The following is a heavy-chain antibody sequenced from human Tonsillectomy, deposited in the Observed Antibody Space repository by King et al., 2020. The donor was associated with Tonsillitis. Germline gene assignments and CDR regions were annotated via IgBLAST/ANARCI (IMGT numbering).Heavy chain of an antibody. V-gene: IGHV1-46*03. CDR1: GFYLTSYY. Sequence: QLVQSGPELQKPGASLRISCKSSGFYLTSYYMHWVRQAPGQGLEWMGMINPTTGGTIYAQKFQGRVTVTSDTSTSTVYLDLSSLGSKDTAIYFCARGTTHMGEHYRDLLGRGTLAT. D-gene: IGHD1-1*01. CDR2: INPTTGGT. J-gene: IGHJ2*01. CDR3: ARGTTHMGEHYRDL.